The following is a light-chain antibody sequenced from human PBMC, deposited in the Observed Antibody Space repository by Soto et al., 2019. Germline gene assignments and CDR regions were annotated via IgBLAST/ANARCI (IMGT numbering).Light chain of an antibody. V-gene: IGKV3-11*01. Sequence: EIVLTQSPSNMYLSPGERATLSCRASQNIGNFLAWYQHKPGQAPRLLIYDASKRATGIPARFSGSGSGTDFTLTISSLEPADLAVYYCQQRTTWPPLFACGPGTRVDIK. CDR3: QQRTTWPPLFA. J-gene: IGKJ3*01. CDR2: DAS. CDR1: QNIGNF.